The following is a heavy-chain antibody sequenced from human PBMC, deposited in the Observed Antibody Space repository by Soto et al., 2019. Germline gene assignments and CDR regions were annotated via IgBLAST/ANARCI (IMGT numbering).Heavy chain of an antibody. CDR3: ARDTYSGSYCPLDP. V-gene: IGHV3-30-3*01. CDR1: GFTFSSYA. D-gene: IGHD1-26*01. J-gene: IGHJ5*02. CDR2: ISYDGSNK. Sequence: PGGSLRLSCAASGFTFSSYAMHWVRQAPGKGLEWVAVISYDGSNKYYADSVKGRFTISRDNSKNKLYLQMNSLRAEDTAVYYCARDTYSGSYCPLDPWGQGTLVTVSS.